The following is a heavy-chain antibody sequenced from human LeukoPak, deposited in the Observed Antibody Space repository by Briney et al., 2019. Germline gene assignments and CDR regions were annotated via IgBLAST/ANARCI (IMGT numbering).Heavy chain of an antibody. J-gene: IGHJ4*02. CDR2: LNTDGSLA. CDR3: ARDLDAAQTVDY. CDR1: GFTFGNYW. V-gene: IGHV3-74*01. D-gene: IGHD6-25*01. Sequence: GGSLILSCAASGFTFGNYWMKWVRQAPGKGLVWVSRLNTDGSLATYADSVKGQFTISRDNAKNALYLQMNSLRVDDTAVYYCARDLDAAQTVDYWGQGTLVTVSS.